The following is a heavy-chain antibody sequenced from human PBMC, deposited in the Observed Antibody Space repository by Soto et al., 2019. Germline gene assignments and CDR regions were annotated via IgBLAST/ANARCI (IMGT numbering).Heavy chain of an antibody. CDR3: ARVGTGSSTPLDI. CDR1: GFMFTRST. Sequence: GGSLRLSCVASGFMFTRSTMNWVRQAPGKGLEWVSSITSASDYIFYTDSVKGRFTISRDNAKNSLYLQMNSLRAEDTAVYYCARVGTGSSTPLDIWGQGTMVTVSS. D-gene: IGHD3-9*01. J-gene: IGHJ3*02. V-gene: IGHV3-21*01. CDR2: ITSASDYI.